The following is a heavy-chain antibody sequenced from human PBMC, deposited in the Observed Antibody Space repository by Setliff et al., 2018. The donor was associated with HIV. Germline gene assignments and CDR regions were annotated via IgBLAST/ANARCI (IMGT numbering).Heavy chain of an antibody. CDR1: GFTFSDYY. CDR3: ARVPVMATITYWYFDL. V-gene: IGHV3-11*04. CDR2: ISRGGRTK. D-gene: IGHD5-12*01. Sequence: PGGSLRLSCAASGFTFSDYYMSWIRQAPGKGLEWISYISRGGRTKYYADSVKGRFTISRDNAKNSLYLQMNSLRAEDTTIYYCARVPVMATITYWYFDLWGRGTLVTRLL. J-gene: IGHJ2*01.